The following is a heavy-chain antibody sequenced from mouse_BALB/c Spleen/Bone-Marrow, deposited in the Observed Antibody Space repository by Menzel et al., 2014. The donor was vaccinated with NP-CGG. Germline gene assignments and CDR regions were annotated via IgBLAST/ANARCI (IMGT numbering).Heavy chain of an antibody. D-gene: IGHD2-2*01. CDR3: THGYDYYAMDY. V-gene: IGHV1-5*01. CDR2: IYPGNSDT. CDR1: GYTFTSYW. Sequence: EVKVVESGTVLARPGASVKMSCKASGYTFTSYWMHWVKQRPGQGLEWIGAIYPGNSDTSYNQKSKGKAKLTAVTSTSTAYMELSSLTNEDSAVYYCTHGYDYYAMDYWGQGTSVTVSS. J-gene: IGHJ4*01.